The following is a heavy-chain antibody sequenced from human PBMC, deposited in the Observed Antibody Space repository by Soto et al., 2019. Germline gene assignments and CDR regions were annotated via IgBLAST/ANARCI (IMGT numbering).Heavy chain of an antibody. J-gene: IGHJ5*02. CDR2: MDPKSGDT. CDR3: ARGIKYGAYSRWFDP. V-gene: IGHV1-8*01. Sequence: ASVKVSCKVSGYTLTELSMHWVRQAPGKGLEWLGWMDPKSGDTGYVQKFQGRVTMTRDTSISTAYMELSSLRSEDSAVYFCARGIKYGAYSRWFDPWGQGTLVTVSS. CDR1: GYTLTELS. D-gene: IGHD4-17*01.